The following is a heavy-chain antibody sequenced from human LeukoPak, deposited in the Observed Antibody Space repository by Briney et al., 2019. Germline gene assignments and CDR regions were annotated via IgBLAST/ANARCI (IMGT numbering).Heavy chain of an antibody. V-gene: IGHV4-4*09. CDR3: ARSTAASYYFDY. D-gene: IGHD6-6*01. Sequence: PSETLFLTCTVSGGSISSYYWSWIRQPPGKGLEWIGYIYTSGSTNYNPSLKRRVTISVDTSKNQFSLKLSSVTAADTAVYYCARSTAASYYFDYWGQGTLVTVSS. CDR1: GGSISSYY. J-gene: IGHJ4*02. CDR2: IYTSGST.